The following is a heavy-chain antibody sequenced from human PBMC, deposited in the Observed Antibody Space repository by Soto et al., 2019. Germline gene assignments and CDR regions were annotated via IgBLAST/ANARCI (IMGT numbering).Heavy chain of an antibody. CDR2: ISGSGGST. Sequence: GGSLRLSCAASGFTFSSYAMSWVRQAPGKGLEWVSAISGSGGSTYYADSVKGRFTISRDNSKNTLYLQMNSLRAEDTAVYYCAKEIGTYYYGSGSYYPGDWGQGTLVTVSS. J-gene: IGHJ4*02. V-gene: IGHV3-23*01. D-gene: IGHD3-10*01. CDR1: GFTFSSYA. CDR3: AKEIGTYYYGSGSYYPGD.